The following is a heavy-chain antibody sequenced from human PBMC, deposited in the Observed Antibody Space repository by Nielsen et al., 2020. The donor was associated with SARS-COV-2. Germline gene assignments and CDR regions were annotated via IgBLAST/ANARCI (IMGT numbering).Heavy chain of an antibody. V-gene: IGHV3-53*05. D-gene: IGHD3-3*01. CDR1: GFTVSSQF. J-gene: IGHJ4*02. Sequence: GESLKISCAVSGFTVSSQFLTWVRQRPGKGLEWVSVIYTGGDTYYADSVKGRFTISRDNSKNTVYLQMNSLRAEDTAVYHCAKDVWSGAHQIGPDYWGQGTLVTVSS. CDR2: IYTGGDT. CDR3: AKDVWSGAHQIGPDY.